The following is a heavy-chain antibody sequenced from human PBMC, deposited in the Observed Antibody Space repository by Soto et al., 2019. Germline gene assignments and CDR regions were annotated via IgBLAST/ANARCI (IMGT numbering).Heavy chain of an antibody. CDR1: GGSISSYY. D-gene: IGHD6-6*01. J-gene: IGHJ4*02. Sequence: QVQLQESGPGLVKPSETLSLTCTVSGGSISSYYWSWIRQPPGKGLEWIGYIYYSGRTNYNPSLSTRVTITVGMSKNQFSLKLSSVTAADTAVCYCARVSFVTFDFWGQVTMVTVSS. V-gene: IGHV4-59*01. CDR3: ARVSFVTFDF. CDR2: IYYSGRT.